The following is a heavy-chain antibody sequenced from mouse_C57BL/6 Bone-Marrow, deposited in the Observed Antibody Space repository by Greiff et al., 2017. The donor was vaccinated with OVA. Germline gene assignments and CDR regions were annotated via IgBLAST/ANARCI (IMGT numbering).Heavy chain of an antibody. Sequence: QVQLQQSGPGLVQPSQSLSITCTASGFSLTSYGVHWVRQSPGQGLEWLGEIWSGGSTAYNAAFISRLSTSKDKSTSQVFLKMNSLQADDTAVYYCARGAGAYWGQGTLVTVSA. V-gene: IGHV2-2*01. CDR3: ARGAGAY. CDR2: IWSGGST. J-gene: IGHJ3*01. CDR1: GFSLTSYG.